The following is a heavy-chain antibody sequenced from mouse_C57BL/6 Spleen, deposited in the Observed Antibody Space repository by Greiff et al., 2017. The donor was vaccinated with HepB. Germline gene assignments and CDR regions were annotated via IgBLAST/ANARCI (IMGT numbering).Heavy chain of an antibody. V-gene: IGHV1-18*01. J-gene: IGHJ3*01. D-gene: IGHD2-1*01. CDR3: ARWDGIFAY. CDR2: INPNNGGT. CDR1: GYTFTDYN. Sequence: VQLKQSGPELVKPGASVKIPCKASGYTFTDYNMDWVKQSHGKSLEWIGDINPNNGGTIYNQKFKGKATLTVDKSSSTAYMELRSLTSEDTAVYYCARWDGIFAYWGQGTLVTVSA.